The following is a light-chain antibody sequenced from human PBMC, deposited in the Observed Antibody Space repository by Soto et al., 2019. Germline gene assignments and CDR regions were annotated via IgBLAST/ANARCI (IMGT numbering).Light chain of an antibody. J-gene: IGLJ1*01. CDR3: SSYTSSSTLPYV. CDR2: EVS. Sequence: QSLLAQPAWVSVSPGQSITMSCSGTSSDVGGYNYVSWYQQHPGKAPKLMIYEVSNRPSGVSNRFSGSKSGNTASLTISGLQAEDEADYYCSSYTSSSTLPYVFGTGTKVTVL. V-gene: IGLV2-14*01. CDR1: SSDVGGYNY.